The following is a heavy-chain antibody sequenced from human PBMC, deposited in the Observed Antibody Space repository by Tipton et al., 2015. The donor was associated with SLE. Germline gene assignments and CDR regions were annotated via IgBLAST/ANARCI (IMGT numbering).Heavy chain of an antibody. CDR1: GGSISSSSYY. CDR2: IYYSGST. D-gene: IGHD2-8*01. CDR3: ARDSCTNGVCYRGIAY. J-gene: IGHJ4*02. Sequence: TLSLTCTVSGGSISSSSYYWGWIRQPPGKGLEWIGSIYYSGSTYYNPSLKSRVTISVDTSKNQFSLKLSSVTAADTAVYYCARDSCTNGVCYRGIAYWGQGTLACVSS. V-gene: IGHV4-39*02.